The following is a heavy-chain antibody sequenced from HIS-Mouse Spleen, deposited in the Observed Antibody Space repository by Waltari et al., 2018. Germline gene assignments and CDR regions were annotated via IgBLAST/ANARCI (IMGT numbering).Heavy chain of an antibody. CDR3: AKIAHWDYYYYGMDV. D-gene: IGHD7-27*01. Sequence: QVQLVESGGGVVQPGRSLRLSCAASGFTFSSYGMHWVRQAPGKGLEWVAVISYDGSNKYYADSVKGRFTISRDNSKNTLYLQMNSLRAEDTAVYYCAKIAHWDYYYYGMDVWGQGTTVTVSS. CDR2: ISYDGSNK. V-gene: IGHV3-30*18. J-gene: IGHJ6*02. CDR1: GFTFSSYG.